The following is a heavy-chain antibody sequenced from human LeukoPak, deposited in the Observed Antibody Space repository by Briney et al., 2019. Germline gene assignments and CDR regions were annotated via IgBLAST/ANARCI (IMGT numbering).Heavy chain of an antibody. CDR2: ISAYNGNT. J-gene: IGHJ3*02. CDR3: ATDYRDILTGSLPAFDI. D-gene: IGHD3-9*01. CDR1: GYTFTSYG. Sequence: ASVKVSCKASGYTFTSYGISWVRQAPGQGLEWMGWISAYNGNTNYAQKLKGRVTITTDTSTSTTHMELRNLRSYYPAVEYGATDYRDILTGSLPAFDIWGQGTMVTVSS. V-gene: IGHV1-18*01.